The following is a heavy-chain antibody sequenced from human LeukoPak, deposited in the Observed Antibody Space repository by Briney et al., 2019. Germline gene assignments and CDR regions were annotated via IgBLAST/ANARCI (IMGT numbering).Heavy chain of an antibody. V-gene: IGHV4-34*01. CDR2: INHSGST. D-gene: IGHD3-3*02. J-gene: IGHJ4*02. Sequence: SGTLSLTCAVFGGSFSGYYWSWIRQPPGKGLEWIGEINHSGSTNYNPSLKSRVTISVDTSKNQFSLKLSSVTAADTAVYYCARGISSFDYWGQGTLVTVSS. CDR3: ARGISSFDY. CDR1: GGSFSGYY.